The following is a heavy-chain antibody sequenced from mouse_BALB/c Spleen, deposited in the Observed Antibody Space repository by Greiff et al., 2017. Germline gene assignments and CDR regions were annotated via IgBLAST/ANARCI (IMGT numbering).Heavy chain of an antibody. Sequence: EVMLVESGGGLVKPGGSLKLSCAASGFAFSSYDMSWVRQTPEKRLEWVAYISSGGGSTYYPDTVKGRFTISRDNAKNTLYLQMSSLKSEDTAMYYCARHEVYDGYHWYFDVWGAGTTVTVSS. D-gene: IGHD2-3*01. CDR3: ARHEVYDGYHWYFDV. V-gene: IGHV5-12-1*01. CDR1: GFAFSSYD. CDR2: ISSGGGST. J-gene: IGHJ1*01.